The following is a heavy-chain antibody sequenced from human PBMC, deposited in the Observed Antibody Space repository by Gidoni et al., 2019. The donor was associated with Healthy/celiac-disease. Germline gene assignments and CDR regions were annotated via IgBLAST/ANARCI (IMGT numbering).Heavy chain of an antibody. CDR2: ISSSSSYI. J-gene: IGHJ6*04. CDR1: GFTFSSYS. Sequence: EVQLVESGGGLVKPGGSLRLSCAASGFTFSSYSMNGVRQAPGKGLEWVTAISSSSSYIYYADSVKGRFTISRDNAKNSLYLQMNSLRAEDTAVYDCARVIAVALGGMDVWGKGTTVTVSS. CDR3: ARVIAVALGGMDV. V-gene: IGHV3-21*01. D-gene: IGHD6-19*01.